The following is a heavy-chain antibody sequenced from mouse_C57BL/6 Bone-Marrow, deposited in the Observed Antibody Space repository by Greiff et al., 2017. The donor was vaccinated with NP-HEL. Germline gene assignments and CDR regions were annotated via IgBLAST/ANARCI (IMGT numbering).Heavy chain of an antibody. J-gene: IGHJ2*01. CDR3: ARHQDSSGYYFDY. D-gene: IGHD3-2*02. V-gene: IGHV2-6-1*01. Sequence: VQGVESGPGLVAPSQSLSITCTVSGFSLTSYGVHWVRQPPGKGLEWLVVIWSDGSTTYNSALKSRLSISKDNSKSQVFLKMNSLQTDDTAMYYCARHQDSSGYYFDYWGQGTTLTVSS. CDR1: GFSLTSYG. CDR2: IWSDGST.